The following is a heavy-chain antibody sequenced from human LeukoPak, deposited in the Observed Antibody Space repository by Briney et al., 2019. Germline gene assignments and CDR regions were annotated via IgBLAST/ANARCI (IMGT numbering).Heavy chain of an antibody. D-gene: IGHD3-16*01. V-gene: IGHV3-23*01. J-gene: IGHJ1*01. CDR3: AKDDAWGRYKD. Sequence: PGGSLRLSCAASGFTFSNHGMYWVRQAPGKGLEWVSGISPRGDITYYADSVQGWFTISRDNSKNTVYLQMNSLRAEDTAVYFCAKDDAWGRYKDWGQGTLVTVSS. CDR1: GFTFSNHG. CDR2: ISPRGDIT.